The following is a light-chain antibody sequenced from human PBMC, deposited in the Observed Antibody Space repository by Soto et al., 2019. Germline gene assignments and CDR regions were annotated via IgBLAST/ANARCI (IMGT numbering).Light chain of an antibody. V-gene: IGKV1-33*01. CDR2: DAS. CDR1: QDIRNY. J-gene: IGKJ5*01. CDR3: QQYDNLPIT. Sequence: DIQMTQSPSSLSASVGDRVTITCQASQDIRNYLNWYQQKPGKAPKLLIYDASNLEPGVSSRFSGRGSGTDFTFTISSLQPEDVATYYCQQYDNLPITFGQGTRLEIK.